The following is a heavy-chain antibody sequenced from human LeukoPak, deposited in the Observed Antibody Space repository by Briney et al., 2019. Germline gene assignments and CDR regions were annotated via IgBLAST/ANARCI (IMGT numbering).Heavy chain of an antibody. V-gene: IGHV3-9*01. CDR1: GVIFEDYA. D-gene: IGHD3-10*01. Sequence: GGSLRLSCAASGVIFEDYAMHWVRQAPGKGLEWVSGISWNSGSLAYADSVKGRFTISRDNAKNSLYLQMNSLRTEDTAWYYCARGLGGDQGYFDLWGRGTLATVSS. J-gene: IGHJ2*01. CDR3: ARGLGGDQGYFDL. CDR2: ISWNSGSL.